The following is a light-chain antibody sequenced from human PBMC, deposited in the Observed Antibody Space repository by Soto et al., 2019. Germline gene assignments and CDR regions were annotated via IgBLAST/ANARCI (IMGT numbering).Light chain of an antibody. J-gene: IGLJ1*01. CDR3: ISYLVSRYSV. CDR2: SVS. Sequence: QSVLTKPASVSGSPGQSVTISCSGTSSDIGTYDHVAWFQQFPGKTPKLVIYSVSDRPSGVSYRFSGSKSGNTASLTISGLQADDVADYYCISYLVSRYSVFGYGTKVTV. CDR1: SSDIGTYDH. V-gene: IGLV2-14*01.